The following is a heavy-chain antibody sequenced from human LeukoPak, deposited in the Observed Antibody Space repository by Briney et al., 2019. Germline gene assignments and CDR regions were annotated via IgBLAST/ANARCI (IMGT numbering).Heavy chain of an antibody. CDR2: INPNSGGT. J-gene: IGHJ4*02. V-gene: IGHV1-2*02. CDR1: GYTFTSYY. D-gene: IGHD1-26*01. CDR3: ARVGGELLFHPVDY. Sequence: ASVKVSCKASGYTFTSYYMHWVRQAPGQGLEWMGWINPNSGGTNYAQKFQGRVTMTRDTSISTAYMELSRLRSDDTAVYYCARVGGELLFHPVDYWGQGTLVTVSS.